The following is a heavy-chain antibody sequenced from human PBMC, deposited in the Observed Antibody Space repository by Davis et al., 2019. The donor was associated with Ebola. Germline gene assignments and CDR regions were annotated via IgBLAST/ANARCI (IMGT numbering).Heavy chain of an antibody. CDR1: GFSFSSYA. CDR2: VSYDGFNK. CDR3: AKDSGYGSGWYLADQ. Sequence: GGSLRLSCAASGFSFSSYAIHWVRQAPGKGLEWVASVSYDGFNKYYSDSVKGRLTVSRDNSKNMVYLQMNSLRPEDTALYHCAKDSGYGSGWYLADQWGQGTLVTVSS. J-gene: IGHJ4*02. D-gene: IGHD6-13*01. V-gene: IGHV3-30*18.